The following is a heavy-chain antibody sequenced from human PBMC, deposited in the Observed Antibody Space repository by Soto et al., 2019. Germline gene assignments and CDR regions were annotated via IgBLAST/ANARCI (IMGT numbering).Heavy chain of an antibody. V-gene: IGHV3-30*04. Sequence: QLQLVESGGGVVQPGGSLRLSCAASGFTFSPNGVHWVRQAPGKGLDWVALLSSDGTNTFFADSVKGRFTISRDNAKDTLFLHLNSLRLEDTAVYYCVRAGGGNGSWQFKAFDIWGRGTLVTVSS. CDR1: GFTFSPNG. CDR2: LSSDGTNT. CDR3: VRAGGGNGSWQFKAFDI. D-gene: IGHD3-16*01. J-gene: IGHJ3*02.